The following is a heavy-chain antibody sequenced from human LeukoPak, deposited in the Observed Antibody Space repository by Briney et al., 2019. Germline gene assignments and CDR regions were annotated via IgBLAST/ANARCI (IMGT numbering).Heavy chain of an antibody. Sequence: GESLKISCKGSGYSFTSYWIGWVRQMPGKGLEWMGIIYPGDSDTRYSPSFPGQVTISADKSISTAYLQWSSLKASDTAMYYCARGVVGQWPDYYYYGMDVWGQGTTVTVSS. CDR1: GYSFTSYW. CDR2: IYPGDSDT. V-gene: IGHV5-51*01. J-gene: IGHJ6*02. D-gene: IGHD6-19*01. CDR3: ARGVVGQWPDYYYYGMDV.